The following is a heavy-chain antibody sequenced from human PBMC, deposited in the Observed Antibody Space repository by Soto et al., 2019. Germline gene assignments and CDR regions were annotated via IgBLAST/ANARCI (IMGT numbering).Heavy chain of an antibody. CDR1: GGSLRKSV. J-gene: IGHJ4*02. CDR2: VIPILGTA. CDR3: ARLGHPGH. V-gene: IGHV1-69*01. Sequence: QVQLVQSGAEVKKPGSSVKVSCTASGGSLRKSVISWVRQAPAQRLEWMGGVIPILGTAYYAQKFQGRVTMTADEATSTADMDLSSLSPDDTAVYYCARLGHPGHWGPGTLVIVSS.